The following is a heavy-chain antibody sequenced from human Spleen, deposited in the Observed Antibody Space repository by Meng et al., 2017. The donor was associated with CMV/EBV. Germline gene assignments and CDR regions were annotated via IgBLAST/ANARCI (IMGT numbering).Heavy chain of an antibody. J-gene: IGHJ4*02. Sequence: LTSYGRSWVRQAPGQGLEWMGWINAYNGDTKYAQNTRGRVTLTTDTSTSTAYLEVRSLRSDDTAVYYCARDSQEELLRFGELLPLDSWGQGTLVTVSS. CDR3: ARDSQEELLRFGELLPLDS. D-gene: IGHD3-10*01. CDR2: INAYNGDT. V-gene: IGHV1-18*01. CDR1: LTSYG.